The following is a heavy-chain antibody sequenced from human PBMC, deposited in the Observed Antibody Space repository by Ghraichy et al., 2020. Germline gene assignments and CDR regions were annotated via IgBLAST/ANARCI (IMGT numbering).Heavy chain of an antibody. CDR2: IYHSGST. D-gene: IGHD3-3*01. V-gene: IGHV4-38-2*01. Sequence: SETLSLTCAVSGYSISSGYYWGWIRQPPGKGLEWIGSIYHSGSTYYNPSLKSRVTISVDTSKNQFSLKLSSVTAADTAVYYCARGGGTGSVLRFLEWLLVWGPGSPQTRQPDRMDVWGQGTTVTVSS. CDR3: ARGGGTGSVLRFLEWLLVWGPGSPQTRQPDRMDV. CDR1: GYSISSGYY. J-gene: IGHJ6*02.